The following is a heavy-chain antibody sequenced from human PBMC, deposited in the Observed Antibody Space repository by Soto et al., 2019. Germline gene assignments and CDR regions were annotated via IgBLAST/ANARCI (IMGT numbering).Heavy chain of an antibody. J-gene: IGHJ6*03. Sequence: EVQLVESGGGLVKPGGSLRLSCAASGFTFSSYSMNWVRQAPGKGLEWVSSISSSSSYIYYADSVKGRFTISRDNAKNSLYLQMNSLRAEDTAVYYCARAYSSSTSCKGYYYYYMDVWGKGTTVTVSS. CDR3: ARAYSSSTSCKGYYYYYMDV. D-gene: IGHD2-2*01. CDR2: ISSSSSYI. CDR1: GFTFSSYS. V-gene: IGHV3-21*01.